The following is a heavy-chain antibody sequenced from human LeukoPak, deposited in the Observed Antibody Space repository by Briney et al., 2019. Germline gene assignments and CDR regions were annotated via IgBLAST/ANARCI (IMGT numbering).Heavy chain of an antibody. D-gene: IGHD2-15*01. CDR3: ARDQIYCSGGYCYFDY. CDR1: GXTFRSYW. CDR2: INSDGSST. Sequence: GGSLRLSWAASGXTFRSYWVHWVRQAPGKGLVWVSRINSDGSSTSYADSVKGRFTISRDSAKNTLYLQMNSLRVEDSTVYYCARDQIYCSGGYCYFDYWGQGTLVTVSS. V-gene: IGHV3-74*01. J-gene: IGHJ4*02.